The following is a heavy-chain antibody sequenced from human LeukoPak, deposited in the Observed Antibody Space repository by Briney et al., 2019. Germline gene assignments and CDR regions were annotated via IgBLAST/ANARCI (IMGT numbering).Heavy chain of an antibody. Sequence: SQTLSLTCTVSGGSISSGGYYWSWIRQPPGKGLEWIGYIYHSGSTYYNPSLKSRVTISLDKSKNQFSLKLSSVAAADTAVYYCAATLSASPTDYWGQGTLVTVSS. D-gene: IGHD3-3*02. CDR3: AATLSASPTDY. J-gene: IGHJ4*02. V-gene: IGHV4-30-2*01. CDR2: IYHSGST. CDR1: GGSISSGGYY.